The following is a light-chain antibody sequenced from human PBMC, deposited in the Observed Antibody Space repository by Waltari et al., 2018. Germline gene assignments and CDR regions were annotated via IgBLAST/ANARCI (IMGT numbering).Light chain of an antibody. J-gene: IGKJ2*01. Sequence: DIQMTQSPSSLSASVADRVTITCQASQDISNYLNWYQQKPRKAPKLLIYDASNLETGVPSRFSGSGSGTDFTFTISSLQPEDIATYYCQQYDNLYTFGQGTKLEIK. CDR3: QQYDNLYT. CDR1: QDISNY. CDR2: DAS. V-gene: IGKV1-33*01.